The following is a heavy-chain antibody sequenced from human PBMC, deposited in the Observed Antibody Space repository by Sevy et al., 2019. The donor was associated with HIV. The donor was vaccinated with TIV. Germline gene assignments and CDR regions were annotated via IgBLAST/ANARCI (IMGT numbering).Heavy chain of an antibody. CDR2: IYYNGHI. CDR3: AGENAWGRGYS. D-gene: IGHD1-26*01. J-gene: IGHJ4*02. CDR1: GGSITSLY. Sequence: SEILSLTWTVSGGSITSLYWNWIRQPPGKGLEWIANIYYNGHINYNPSLKSRVTLSLDTSKNQFSLRLSSVTAADTAMYYCAGENAWGRGYSWGQGTLVTVSS. V-gene: IGHV4-59*08.